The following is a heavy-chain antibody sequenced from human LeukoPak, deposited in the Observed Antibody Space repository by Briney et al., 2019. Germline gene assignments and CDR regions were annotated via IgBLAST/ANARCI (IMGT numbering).Heavy chain of an antibody. V-gene: IGHV1-2*02. Sequence: ASVKVSCKTSGYPFTGYYMHWVRQPPGQGLEWMGWINLDSGGTNYGQKFQGRVTMTRDTSISTAYMELSGLTSDDTAVYYCARDLRGLGDFFDYWGQGTLVTVSS. J-gene: IGHJ4*02. CDR2: INLDSGGT. CDR3: ARDLRGLGDFFDY. CDR1: GYPFTGYY. D-gene: IGHD3-10*01.